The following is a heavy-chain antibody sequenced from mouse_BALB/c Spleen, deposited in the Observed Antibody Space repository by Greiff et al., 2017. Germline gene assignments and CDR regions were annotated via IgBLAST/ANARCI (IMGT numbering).Heavy chain of an antibody. Sequence: QVQLKQSGAELVRPGSSVKISCKASGYAFSSYWMNWVKQRPGQGLEWIGQIYPGDGDTNYNGKFKGKATLTADKSSSTAYMQLSSLTSEDSAVYFCARGDGYYGRQTYYFDYWGQGTTLTVSS. CDR3: ARGDGYYGRQTYYFDY. V-gene: IGHV1-80*01. J-gene: IGHJ2*01. CDR1: GYAFSSYW. CDR2: IYPGDGDT. D-gene: IGHD2-3*01.